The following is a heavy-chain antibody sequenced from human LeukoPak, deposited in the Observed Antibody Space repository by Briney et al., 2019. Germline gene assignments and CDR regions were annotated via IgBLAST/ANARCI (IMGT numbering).Heavy chain of an antibody. CDR1: GGSISSGGYY. CDR3: ARFTVTTYYYYGMGV. J-gene: IGHJ6*02. D-gene: IGHD4-17*01. CDR2: IYYSGST. V-gene: IGHV4-31*03. Sequence: PSQTLSLTCTVSGGSISSGGYYWSWIRQHPGKGLEWIGYIYYSGSTYYNPSLKSRVTISVDTSKNQFSLKLSSVTAADTAVYYCARFTVTTYYYYGMGVWGQGTTVTVSS.